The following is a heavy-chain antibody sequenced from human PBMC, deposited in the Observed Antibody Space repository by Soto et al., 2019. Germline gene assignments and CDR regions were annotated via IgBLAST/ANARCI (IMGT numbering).Heavy chain of an antibody. V-gene: IGHV3-33*08. CDR2: IWYDGSNK. D-gene: IGHD3-10*01. CDR3: AREKDSTMGPSFDS. CDR1: GFTFSSYG. Sequence: QVQMVESGGGVVQPGKSLRLSCAASGFTFSSYGMHWVRQAPGKGLEWVAVIWYDGSNKDYGDSVKCRCTISRDNSQNTLYLQINSLSAEDTAVYFCAREKDSTMGPSFDSWGQGTLVTVSS. J-gene: IGHJ5*01.